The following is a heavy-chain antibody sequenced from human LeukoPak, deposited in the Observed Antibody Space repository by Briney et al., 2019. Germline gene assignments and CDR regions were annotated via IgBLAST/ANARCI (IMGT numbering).Heavy chain of an antibody. CDR2: IWYDGSNK. CDR3: ARDILVVAAYYFGY. J-gene: IGHJ4*02. D-gene: IGHD2-15*01. CDR1: GFTFSNYG. Sequence: GGSLRLSCAASGFTFSNYGMHGVRQAPGKGLEWVAVIWYDGSNKYYADSVKGRFTISRDNSKNTLYLQMNSLRDEDTAVYYCARDILVVAAYYFGYWGQGTLVPVSS. V-gene: IGHV3-33*01.